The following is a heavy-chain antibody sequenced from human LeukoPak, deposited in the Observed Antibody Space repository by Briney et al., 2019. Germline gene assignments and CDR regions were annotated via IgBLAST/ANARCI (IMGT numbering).Heavy chain of an antibody. CDR3: ARQAYGSHFDAFDI. Sequence: GESLKISCKGSGFSFTTYWIGWVRQMPGKGLEWMGIIYPGDSDTRYSPSFQGQVTISADKSISTAYLQWSSLKASDTAIYYCARQAYGSHFDAFDIWGQGTMVTVSS. V-gene: IGHV5-51*01. J-gene: IGHJ3*02. CDR1: GFSFTTYW. D-gene: IGHD3-22*01. CDR2: IYPGDSDT.